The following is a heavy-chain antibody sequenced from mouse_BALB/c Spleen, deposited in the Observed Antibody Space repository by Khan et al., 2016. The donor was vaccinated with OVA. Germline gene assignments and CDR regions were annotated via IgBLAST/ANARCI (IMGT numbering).Heavy chain of an antibody. V-gene: IGHV5-17*02. Sequence: EVELVESGGGLVQPGGSRKLSCAASGFTFSSYGMHWVRQAPEKGLEWVAYISGDSSTIYYADTVKGRFTISRDNPKNTPFLQMTSLMSEDTAMYYGATSYYYGYYFDYWGPGTTLTVSS. CDR2: ISGDSSTI. D-gene: IGHD1-1*01. CDR3: ATSYYYGYYFDY. J-gene: IGHJ2*01. CDR1: GFTFSSYG.